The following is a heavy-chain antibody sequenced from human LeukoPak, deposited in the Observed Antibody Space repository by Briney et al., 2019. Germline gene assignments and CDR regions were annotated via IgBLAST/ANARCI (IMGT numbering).Heavy chain of an antibody. CDR1: GFTFSSYW. CDR3: AREDGYNFFDY. D-gene: IGHD5-24*01. Sequence: GGSLRLSCAASGFTFSSYWMSWVRQAPGKGWGWLANIKQDGSDKYYVDSVKGRFTISRDNATNSLYLQMNSLRAEDTAVYYCAREDGYNFFDYWGQGTLVTVSS. CDR2: IKQDGSDK. V-gene: IGHV3-7*04. J-gene: IGHJ4*02.